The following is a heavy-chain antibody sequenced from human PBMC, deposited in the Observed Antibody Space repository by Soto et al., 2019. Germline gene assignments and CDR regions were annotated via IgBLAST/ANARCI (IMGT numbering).Heavy chain of an antibody. Sequence: QVQLQESGPGLVKPSETLSLTCTVSGGSISSYYWSWIRQPPGKGLEWIGYVYYSGSTNYNPSLTSRVTISVDTSKNHFSLKVRSVTAADTAVYYCASRYGGNFDYWGQGTLVTVSS. J-gene: IGHJ4*02. V-gene: IGHV4-59*01. D-gene: IGHD1-26*01. CDR3: ASRYGGNFDY. CDR2: VYYSGST. CDR1: GGSISSYY.